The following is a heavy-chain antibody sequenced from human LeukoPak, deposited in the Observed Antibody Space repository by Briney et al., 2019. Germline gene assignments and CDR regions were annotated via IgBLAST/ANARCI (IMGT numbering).Heavy chain of an antibody. CDR3: AKDGMSNRNYGGGWFDP. CDR1: GFTFSNYG. Sequence: GGSLRLSCAASGFTFSNYGMHWVRQAPGKGLEWAASIRYDVSNKYYVDSVKGRFTISRDNSKNTLYQQTNSLRAEDTAVYCCAKDGMSNRNYGGGWFDPWGHGTLVTVSS. V-gene: IGHV3-30*02. CDR2: IRYDVSNK. D-gene: IGHD1-7*01. J-gene: IGHJ5*02.